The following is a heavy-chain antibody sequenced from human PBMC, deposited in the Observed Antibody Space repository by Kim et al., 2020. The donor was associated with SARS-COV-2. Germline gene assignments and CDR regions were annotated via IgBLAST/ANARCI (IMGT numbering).Heavy chain of an antibody. CDR2: IRSNNDGGTT. J-gene: IGHJ6*01. CDR3: TAEDDSLGYYHIIHYYMRHV. D-gene: IGHD3-22*01. CDR1: GFTVSDAW. V-gene: IGHV3-15*01. Sequence: GGSLRLSCAASGFTVSDAWMSWVRQAPGKGLEWVGHIRSNNDGGTTEYAAPVKGRFTISRDHSKSALYLQMNSLRTEDTAIYYCTAEDDSLGYYHIIHYYMRHVWGQGPRVSVSS.